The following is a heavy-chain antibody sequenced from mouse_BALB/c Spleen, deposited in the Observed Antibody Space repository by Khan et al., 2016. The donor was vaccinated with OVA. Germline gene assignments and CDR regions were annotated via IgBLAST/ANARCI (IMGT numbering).Heavy chain of an antibody. CDR1: GYPITSDYA. D-gene: IGHD2-3*01. CDR3: ARDGSRYNYAMDY. CDR2: INYSGST. V-gene: IGHV3-2*02. Sequence: EVQLVESGPGLVKPSQSLSLTCTVTGYPITSDYAWNWIRQFPGNKLEWMGYINYSGSTNYNPALKSRISITRDTSKNQFFLQLNSVTTADTATYYCARDGSRYNYAMDYWGQGTSVTVSS. J-gene: IGHJ4*01.